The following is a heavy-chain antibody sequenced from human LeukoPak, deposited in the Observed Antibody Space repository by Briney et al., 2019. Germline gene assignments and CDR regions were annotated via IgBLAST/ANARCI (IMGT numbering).Heavy chain of an antibody. J-gene: IGHJ4*02. CDR2: ISGSGGST. Sequence: GGSLRLSCAASGFTFSSYAMSWVRQAPGKGLEWVSAISGSGGSTYYADSVKGRFTISRDNAKNSLYLQMHSLRAEDTAVYYCARNYGDYLDYFDYWGQGTLVTVSS. CDR1: GFTFSSYA. D-gene: IGHD4-17*01. V-gene: IGHV3-23*01. CDR3: ARNYGDYLDYFDY.